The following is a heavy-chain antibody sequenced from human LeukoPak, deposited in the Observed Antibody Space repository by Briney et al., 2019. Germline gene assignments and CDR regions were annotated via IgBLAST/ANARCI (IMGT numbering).Heavy chain of an antibody. Sequence: SETLSLTCAVSGGSISSGGYSWSWIRQPPGKGLEWIGYIYHSGSTYYNPSLKSRVTISVDRSKNQFSLKLSSVTAADTAVYYCARGGAYYYYGMDVWGPGTTVTVSS. D-gene: IGHD3-16*01. CDR2: IYHSGST. CDR1: GGSISSGGYS. CDR3: ARGGAYYYYGMDV. J-gene: IGHJ6*02. V-gene: IGHV4-30-2*01.